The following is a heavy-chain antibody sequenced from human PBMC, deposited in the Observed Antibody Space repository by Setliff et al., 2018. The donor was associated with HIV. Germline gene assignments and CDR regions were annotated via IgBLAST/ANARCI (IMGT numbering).Heavy chain of an antibody. Sequence: SETLSLTCTVSGGSMSTYYWSWIRQPPGKGLEWIGHIYTSGSTNYNPSLKSRLTISLDTKNQFSLKLSPVTAADTAVYYCARGGSGNSYNGAFDYWGQGTLVTVSS. V-gene: IGHV4-4*08. CDR3: ARGGSGNSYNGAFDY. J-gene: IGHJ4*02. D-gene: IGHD3-10*01. CDR1: GGSMSTYY. CDR2: IYTSGST.